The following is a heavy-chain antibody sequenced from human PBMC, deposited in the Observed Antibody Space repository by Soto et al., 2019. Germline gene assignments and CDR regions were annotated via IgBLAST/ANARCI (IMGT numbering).Heavy chain of an antibody. V-gene: IGHV2-5*02. CDR2: IYWDDDE. Sequence: QITVKESGPPLAKPTQTLTLTCTFSGFSLSNSGVGVAWIRQPPGKALEWLALIYWDDDERYRPSLRSRLTITKDTSKNQVVLTMTNVDPVDTATYFCTHKGGRGAGMDVWGQGTTVTVSS. J-gene: IGHJ6*02. CDR3: THKGGRGAGMDV. D-gene: IGHD2-15*01. CDR1: GFSLSNSGVG.